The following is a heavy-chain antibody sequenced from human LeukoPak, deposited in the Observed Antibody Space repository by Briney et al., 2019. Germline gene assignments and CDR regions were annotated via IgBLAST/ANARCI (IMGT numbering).Heavy chain of an antibody. CDR3: AGNYYGSESYPDY. D-gene: IGHD3-10*01. J-gene: IGHJ4*02. CDR1: GGTFSSYA. V-gene: IGHV1-69*13. Sequence: ASVKVSCKASGGTFSSYAISLVRQAPGQGLEWMGGIIPIFGTANYAQKFQGRVTITADESTSTAYMELSSLRSEDTAVYYCAGNYYGSESYPDYWVQGTLVTVSS. CDR2: IIPIFGTA.